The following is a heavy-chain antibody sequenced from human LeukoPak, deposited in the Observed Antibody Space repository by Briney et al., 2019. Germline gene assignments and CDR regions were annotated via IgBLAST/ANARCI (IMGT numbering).Heavy chain of an antibody. CDR3: ARRFMITFGGVIVIPRDYYYYMDV. J-gene: IGHJ6*03. Sequence: ASVKVSCKASGYTFTSYDSNWVRPATGQGLEWMGWMNPNSGKTGYARKFQGRVTMTTTTSISTSYMELSSLRSDDTAVYYCARRFMITFGGVIVIPRDYYYYMDVWGKGTTVTVSS. CDR1: GYTFTSYD. D-gene: IGHD3-16*02. V-gene: IGHV1-8*01. CDR2: MNPNSGKT.